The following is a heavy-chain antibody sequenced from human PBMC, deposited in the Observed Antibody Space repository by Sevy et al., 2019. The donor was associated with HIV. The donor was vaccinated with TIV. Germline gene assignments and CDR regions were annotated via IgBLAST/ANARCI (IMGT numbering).Heavy chain of an antibody. CDR3: TAGPVSF. Sequence: GGSLRLSCTASGFTFSNAWMTWVRQTQERGLEWVALIKPITDAGTTDYAAPVQGRFTISRDDSKNTVYLQLNSLKTEDTAVYYCTAGPVSFWGQGTLVTVSS. CDR2: IKPITDAGTT. D-gene: IGHD3-16*01. V-gene: IGHV3-15*01. CDR1: GFTFSNAW. J-gene: IGHJ4*02.